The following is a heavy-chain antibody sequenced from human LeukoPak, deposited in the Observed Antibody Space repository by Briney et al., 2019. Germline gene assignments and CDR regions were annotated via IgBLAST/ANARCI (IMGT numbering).Heavy chain of an antibody. CDR2: INHSGST. Sequence: SETLSLTCAVYGGSSSGYYWSWIRQPPGKGLEWIGEINHSGSTNYNPSLKSRVTISVDTSKNQFSLKLSSVTAADTAVYYCARGLFNTLSPFDPWGQGTLVTVSS. CDR1: GGSSSGYY. D-gene: IGHD2-21*01. CDR3: ARGLFNTLSPFDP. J-gene: IGHJ5*02. V-gene: IGHV4-34*01.